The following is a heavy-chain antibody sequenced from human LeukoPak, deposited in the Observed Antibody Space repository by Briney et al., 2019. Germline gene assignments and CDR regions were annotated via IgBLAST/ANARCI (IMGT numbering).Heavy chain of an antibody. D-gene: IGHD5/OR15-5a*01. CDR2: IYYSGST. CDR1: GGSISSYY. J-gene: IGHJ3*02. Sequence: PSETLSLTCTVSGGSISSYYWSWTRQPPGKGLEWIGYIYYSGSTNYNPSLKSRVTISVDTSKNQFSLKLSSVTAADTAVYYCARLSSGDAFDIWGQGTMVTVSS. V-gene: IGHV4-59*01. CDR3: ARLSSGDAFDI.